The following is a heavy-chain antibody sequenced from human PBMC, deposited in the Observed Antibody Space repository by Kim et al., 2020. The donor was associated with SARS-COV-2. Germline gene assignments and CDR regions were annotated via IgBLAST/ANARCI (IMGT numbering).Heavy chain of an antibody. D-gene: IGHD1-1*01. V-gene: IGHV3-23*01. Sequence: GGSLRLSCVASGFTFNSHALTWVRQAPGKGLEWVASISGNGGTKHYAQSVRGRLTISRDNSKNTLYLQMNSLRAEDTAIYFCAKDRTYPSRPLDVWGQG. CDR1: GFTFNSHA. CDR3: AKDRTYPSRPLDV. J-gene: IGHJ6*02. CDR2: ISGNGGTK.